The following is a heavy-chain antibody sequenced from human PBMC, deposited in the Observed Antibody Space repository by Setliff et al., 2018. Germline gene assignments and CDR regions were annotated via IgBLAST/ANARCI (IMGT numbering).Heavy chain of an antibody. CDR1: GFTFSNYA. Sequence: GGSLRLSCAASGFTFSNYAMSWVRRAPGKGLAWVSGITGGGGSTYYADPVKGRFTISRDNSKNTVYLRMNALRAEDTGLYYCARDRGQVTVNNRYGFYYYGMDVWGQGTTVTVSS. V-gene: IGHV3-23*01. D-gene: IGHD3-16*02. CDR2: ITGGGGST. CDR3: ARDRGQVTVNNRYGFYYYGMDV. J-gene: IGHJ6*02.